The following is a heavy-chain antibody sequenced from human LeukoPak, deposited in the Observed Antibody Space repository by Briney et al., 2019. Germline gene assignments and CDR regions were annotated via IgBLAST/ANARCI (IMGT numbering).Heavy chain of an antibody. D-gene: IGHD3-10*01. V-gene: IGHV1-58*01. CDR3: AAATRSGSYYHGPYGMDV. CDR1: GFTFTSSA. CDR2: IVVGSGNT. Sequence: SVTVSCKAPGFTFTSSAVQWVRQARGQRLEWIGWIVVGSGNTNYAQKLQERVTITRDMSTSTAYMELSSLRSEDTAVYYCAAATRSGSYYHGPYGMDVWGKETTVTVSS. J-gene: IGHJ6*04.